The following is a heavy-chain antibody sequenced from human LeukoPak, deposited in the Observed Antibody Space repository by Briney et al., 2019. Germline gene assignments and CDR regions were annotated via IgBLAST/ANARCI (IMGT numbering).Heavy chain of an antibody. Sequence: GRSLRLSCAASGFTFSSYAVHWVRQAPGKGLEWGAVISYDGSNKYYAAPVKGRFTISSDNSKNTLYLQMNSLTADHTAVYYCASDAFLCSGGSCYFYYYYYGMDVWGQGTTVTVSS. D-gene: IGHD2-15*01. J-gene: IGHJ6*02. V-gene: IGHV3-30-3*01. CDR1: GFTFSSYA. CDR2: ISYDGSNK. CDR3: ASDAFLCSGGSCYFYYYYYGMDV.